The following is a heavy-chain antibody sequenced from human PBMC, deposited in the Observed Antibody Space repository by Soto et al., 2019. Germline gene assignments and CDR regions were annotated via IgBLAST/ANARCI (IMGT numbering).Heavy chain of an antibody. Sequence: SLKVSCKASGGTFSSYAISWVRQAPGQGLEWMGGIIPIFGTANYAQKFQGRVTITADESTSTAYMELSSLRSEDTAVYYCARSPDGDDLLTCSIWFDPWGQGTLVTVSS. CDR3: ARSPDGDDLLTCSIWFDP. D-gene: IGHD3-9*01. CDR1: GGTFSSYA. CDR2: IIPIFGTA. V-gene: IGHV1-69*13. J-gene: IGHJ5*02.